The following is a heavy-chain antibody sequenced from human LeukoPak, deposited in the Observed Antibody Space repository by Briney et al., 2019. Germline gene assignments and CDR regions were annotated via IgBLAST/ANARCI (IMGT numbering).Heavy chain of an antibody. CDR2: IHTSGDT. CDR3: ARDLGNSGYGCDY. V-gene: IGHV3-53*01. J-gene: IGHJ4*02. Sequence: GGSLRLSCAASGLTGSHNYVSWVRQAPGKGLEWVSAIHTSGDTCYADSVKGRFTISRDDDKNSLYLHMNSLRAEDTAVYYCARDLGNSGYGCDYWGQGTLVTVSS. D-gene: IGHD5-12*01. CDR1: GLTGSHNY.